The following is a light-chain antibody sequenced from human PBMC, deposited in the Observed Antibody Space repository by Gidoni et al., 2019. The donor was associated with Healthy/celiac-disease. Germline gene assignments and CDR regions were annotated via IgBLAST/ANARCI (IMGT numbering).Light chain of an antibody. CDR3: QQYDNPPGYT. V-gene: IGKV1-33*01. CDR1: QDISNY. CDR2: DAS. Sequence: DIQMTQSPSSLSASVGDRVTITCQASQDISNYLNWYQQKPGKAPKLLIYDASNLETGVPSRFSGSGSGTDFTFTISSLQPEDIATYYCQQYDNPPGYTFGQXTKLEIK. J-gene: IGKJ2*01.